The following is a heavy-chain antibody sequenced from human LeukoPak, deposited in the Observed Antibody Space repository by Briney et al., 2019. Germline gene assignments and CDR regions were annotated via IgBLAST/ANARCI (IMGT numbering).Heavy chain of an antibody. Sequence: GGSLRLSCAASGFTFRSYWMAWVRQAPGKGLEWVSSISSSSSYIYYADSVKGRFTISRDNAKNSLYLQMNSLRAEDTAVYYCARGATVTHNDYWGQGTLVTVSS. V-gene: IGHV3-21*01. D-gene: IGHD4-17*01. CDR3: ARGATVTHNDY. J-gene: IGHJ4*02. CDR1: GFTFRSYW. CDR2: ISSSSSYI.